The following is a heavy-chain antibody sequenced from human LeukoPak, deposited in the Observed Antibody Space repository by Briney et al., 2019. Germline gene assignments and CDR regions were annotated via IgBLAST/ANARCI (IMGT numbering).Heavy chain of an antibody. CDR3: ASAYCGGDCYLGGLDY. D-gene: IGHD2-21*02. V-gene: IGHV3-33*01. Sequence: GGSLRLSCAASGFTFSSYGMHWVRQAPGKGLEWVAVIWYDGSNKYYADSVKGRFTISSDNSKNTLYLQMNSLRAEDTAVYYCASAYCGGDCYLGGLDYWGQGTLVTVSS. CDR2: IWYDGSNK. J-gene: IGHJ4*02. CDR1: GFTFSSYG.